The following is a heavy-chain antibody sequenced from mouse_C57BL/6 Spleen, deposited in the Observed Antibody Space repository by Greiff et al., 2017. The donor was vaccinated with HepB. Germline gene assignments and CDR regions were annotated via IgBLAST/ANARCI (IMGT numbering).Heavy chain of an antibody. CDR1: GFTFSNYW. V-gene: IGHV6-3*01. CDR3: TGGDGYDGRGFDY. D-gene: IGHD2-2*01. CDR2: IRLKSDNYAT. Sequence: EVKLEESGGGLVQPGGSMKLSCVASGFTFSNYWMNWVRQSPEKGLEWVAQIRLKSDNYATHYAESVKGRFTISRDDSKSSVYLQMNNLRAEDTGIYYCTGGDGYDGRGFDYWGQGTTLTVSS. J-gene: IGHJ2*01.